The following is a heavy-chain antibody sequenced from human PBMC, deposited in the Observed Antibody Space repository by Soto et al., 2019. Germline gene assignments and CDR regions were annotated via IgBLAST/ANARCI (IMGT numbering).Heavy chain of an antibody. V-gene: IGHV3-33*01. CDR2: IWYDGSNK. J-gene: IGHJ6*02. CDR1: GFTFSSYG. Sequence: GGSLRLSCAASGFTFSSYGMHWVRQAPGKGLEWVAVIWYDGSNKYYADSVKGRFTISRDNSKNTLYLQMNSLRAEDTAVYYCAREAYVLYYYGMDVWGQGTTVTVSS. CDR3: AREAYVLYYYGMDV. D-gene: IGHD3-16*01.